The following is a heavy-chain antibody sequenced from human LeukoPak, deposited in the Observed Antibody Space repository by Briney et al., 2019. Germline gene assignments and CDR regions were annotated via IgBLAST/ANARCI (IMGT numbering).Heavy chain of an antibody. CDR2: IIPIFGTA. CDR1: GGTFSSYA. V-gene: IGHV1-69*05. J-gene: IGHJ4*02. CDR3: TRRDYDSSGYSNYDY. Sequence: GSSVKVSCKASGGTFSSYAISWVRQAPGQGLEWMGGIIPIFGTANYAQKFQGRVTITTDESTSTAYMEQSSLKTEDTAVYYCTRRDYDSSGYSNYDYWGQGTLVTVSS. D-gene: IGHD3-22*01.